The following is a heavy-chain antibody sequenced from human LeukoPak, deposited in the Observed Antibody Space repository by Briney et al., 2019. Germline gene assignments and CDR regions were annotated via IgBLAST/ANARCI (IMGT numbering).Heavy chain of an antibody. V-gene: IGHV3-11*01. CDR1: GFTFSDYY. J-gene: IGHJ4*02. Sequence: GGSLRLSCAASGFTFSDYYMSWIRRAPGKGLEWVSYISHSGNTIREADSVRGRFTISRDNAQNSLYLQMNSLGAEDTAVYYCARYRVITNDYFDYWGQGTPVTVSS. CDR3: ARYRVITNDYFDY. D-gene: IGHD3-16*01. CDR2: ISHSGNTI.